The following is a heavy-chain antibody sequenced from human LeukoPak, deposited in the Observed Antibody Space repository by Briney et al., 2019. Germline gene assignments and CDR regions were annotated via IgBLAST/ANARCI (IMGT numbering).Heavy chain of an antibody. V-gene: IGHV3-9*03. Sequence: GGSLRLSCAASGFTFDDYAMHWVRQAPGKSLEWVSGISWNSRSIGYADSVKGRFTISRDHAKNSLYLQMNSLRAEDMALYYCAKASGYYYDSSGYTKESQDWYFDLWGRGTLVTVSS. J-gene: IGHJ2*01. CDR2: ISWNSRSI. CDR3: AKASGYYYDSSGYTKESQDWYFDL. CDR1: GFTFDDYA. D-gene: IGHD3-22*01.